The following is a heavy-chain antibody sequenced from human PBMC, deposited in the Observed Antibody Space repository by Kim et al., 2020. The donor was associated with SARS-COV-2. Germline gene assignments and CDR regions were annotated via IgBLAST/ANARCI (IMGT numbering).Heavy chain of an antibody. D-gene: IGHD2-8*01. CDR3: AKGVTNGGFDY. J-gene: IGHJ4*02. V-gene: IGHV3-23*01. Sequence: YSAAAVKGRVTISSDKSKNTLYLHMNSLRVEDTAVYYCAKGVTNGGFDYWGQGTQVTVSS.